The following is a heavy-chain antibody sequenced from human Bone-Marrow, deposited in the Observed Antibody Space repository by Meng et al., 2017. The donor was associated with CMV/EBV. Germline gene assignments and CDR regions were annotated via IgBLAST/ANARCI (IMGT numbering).Heavy chain of an antibody. CDR1: GFTFSSYS. CDR2: ISSGSSSYI. J-gene: IGHJ4*02. Sequence: GGSLRLSCAASGFTFSSYSMKWVRQAPGKGLEWVSSISSGSSSYIYYADSVKGRFTISRDNAKDSLYLQMSSLRGEDTAVYYCAREAYGSNYGDHWGQGTLVTVYS. V-gene: IGHV3-21*01. CDR3: AREAYGSNYGDH. D-gene: IGHD4-11*01.